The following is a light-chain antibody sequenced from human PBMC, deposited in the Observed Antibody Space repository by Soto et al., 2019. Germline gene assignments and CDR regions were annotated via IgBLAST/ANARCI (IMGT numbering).Light chain of an antibody. CDR1: QSIRQN. CDR2: EAS. V-gene: IGKV3-15*01. Sequence: ELVLSQSPATLSVSPGERATLSCRASQSIRQNLAWYQQKPGQAPTLLIYEASTRATGVPARFSDSGSGTEFTLTISSLQSEDFAIYYCQQSHNYMYTFGQGTKLEIK. CDR3: QQSHNYMYT. J-gene: IGKJ2*01.